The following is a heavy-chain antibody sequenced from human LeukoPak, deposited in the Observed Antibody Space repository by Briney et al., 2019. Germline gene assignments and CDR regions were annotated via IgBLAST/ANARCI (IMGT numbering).Heavy chain of an antibody. D-gene: IGHD3-22*01. J-gene: IGHJ4*02. CDR1: GFTFSNYA. CDR3: ARAQGDYDSSGYRGAY. CDR2: ISYEGSKK. Sequence: GGSLRLSCAASGFTFSNYAMHWVRQAPGKGLEWVAVISYEGSKKYYADSVKGRSTISRDNSKNTLYLQMNSLRAEDTAVYYCARAQGDYDSSGYRGAYWGQGTLVTVSS. V-gene: IGHV3-30*14.